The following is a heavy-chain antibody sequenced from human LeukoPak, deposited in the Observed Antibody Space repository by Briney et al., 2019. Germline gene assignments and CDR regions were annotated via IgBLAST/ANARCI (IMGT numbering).Heavy chain of an antibody. J-gene: IGHJ4*02. CDR3: ARVSTTVTTILHY. D-gene: IGHD4-17*01. CDR2: INPNSGGT. CDR1: GYTFTRYY. V-gene: IGHV1-2*02. Sequence: ASVKVSCKASGYTFTRYYMHWVRQAPGQGLEWMGWINPNSGGTNYAQKFQGRVTMTRDTSISTAYMELSRLRSDDTAVYYCARVSTTVTTILHYWGQGTLVTVSS.